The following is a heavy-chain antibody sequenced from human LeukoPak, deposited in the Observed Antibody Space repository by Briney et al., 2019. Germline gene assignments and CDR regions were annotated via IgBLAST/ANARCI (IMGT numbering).Heavy chain of an antibody. CDR3: AAHQGYCSGGGCGPY. Sequence: PGGSLRLSCAASGFTFSTFGMHWVRQAPGKGLEWLAFIGNDGSNKYCVDSVKGRFTISRDNSKNTLYLQMNTLRAEDTAVYHCAAHQGYCSGGGCGPYWGQGTQVTVSS. D-gene: IGHD2-15*01. J-gene: IGHJ4*02. V-gene: IGHV3-30*02. CDR2: IGNDGSNK. CDR1: GFTFSTFG.